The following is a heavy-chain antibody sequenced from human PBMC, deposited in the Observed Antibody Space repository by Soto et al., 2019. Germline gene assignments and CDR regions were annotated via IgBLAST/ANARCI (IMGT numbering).Heavy chain of an antibody. V-gene: IGHV4-61*01. J-gene: IGHJ4*02. D-gene: IGHD1-1*01. CDR2: IHYRGSA. CDR1: GGSVSSGSYY. Sequence: QVQLQESGPGLVKPSETLSLTCSVSGGSVSSGSYYWSWIRQPPGKGLEWIGSIHYRGSANYNPSLKGRVIVSLDTSRNQFSLMLTSVTAADTAVYFCAREDGWKFRSTSYRKFYFDSWGQGTLVTVSS. CDR3: AREDGWKFRSTSYRKFYFDS.